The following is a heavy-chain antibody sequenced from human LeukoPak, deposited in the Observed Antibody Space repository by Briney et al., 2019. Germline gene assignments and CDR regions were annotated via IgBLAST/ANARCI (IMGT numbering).Heavy chain of an antibody. CDR2: INHSGST. Sequence: SETLSLTCAVYGGSFSAYCWSWIRQPPGKGLEWIGEINHSGSTNYNPSLKSRVTISVDTSKNQFSLKLSSVTAADTAVYYCARGGFYCGGDCYVDYWGQGTLVTVSS. CDR1: GGSFSAYC. CDR3: ARGGFYCGGDCYVDY. V-gene: IGHV4-34*01. D-gene: IGHD2-21*02. J-gene: IGHJ4*02.